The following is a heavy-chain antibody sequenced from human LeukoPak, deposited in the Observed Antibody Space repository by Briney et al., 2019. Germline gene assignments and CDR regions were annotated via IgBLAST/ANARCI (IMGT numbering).Heavy chain of an antibody. V-gene: IGHV3-7*01. J-gene: IGHJ4*02. D-gene: IGHD5-24*01. Sequence: PGGSLRLSCAASGFTVSSNYMSWVRQAPGKGLEWVANIKQDGSEKYYVDSVKGRFTISRDNAKNSLYLQMNSLRAEDTAVYYCARLARRDGYNFDYWGQGTLVTVSS. CDR3: ARLARRDGYNFDY. CDR2: IKQDGSEK. CDR1: GFTVSSNY.